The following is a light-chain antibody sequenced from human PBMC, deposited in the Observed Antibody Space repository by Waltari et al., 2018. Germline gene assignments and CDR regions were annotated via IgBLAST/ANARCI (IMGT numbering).Light chain of an antibody. J-gene: IGLJ3*02. V-gene: IGLV2-14*03. CDR1: SADVGHFDY. CDR3: ALYTSRGV. Sequence: QPALTQPASVSGSPGQSITISCTGTSADVGHFDYVSWYQQYPGKAPKLMIYAVSNRPSGVSDRFSGSKSGSTASLTISGLQAEDEADYYCALYTSRGVFGGGTKLTVL. CDR2: AVS.